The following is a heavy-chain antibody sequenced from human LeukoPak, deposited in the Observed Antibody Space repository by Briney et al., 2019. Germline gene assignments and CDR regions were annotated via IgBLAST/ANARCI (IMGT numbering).Heavy chain of an antibody. CDR2: IIPIFGTA. CDR3: ARCAYYHSSGYFDY. CDR1: GYTLTGVS. D-gene: IGHD3-22*01. Sequence: ASVKVSCKVSGYTLTGVSIHWVRQAPGQGLEWMGGIIPIFGTANYAQKFQGRVTITADESTSTAYMELSSLRSEDTAVYYCARCAYYHSSGYFDYWGQGTLVTVSS. V-gene: IGHV1-69*13. J-gene: IGHJ4*02.